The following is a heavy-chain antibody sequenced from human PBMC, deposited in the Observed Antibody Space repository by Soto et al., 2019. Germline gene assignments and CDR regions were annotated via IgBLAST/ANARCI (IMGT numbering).Heavy chain of an antibody. CDR3: ARGIGVVVVTTNWFDP. CDR2: INHSGST. D-gene: IGHD2-21*02. J-gene: IGHJ5*02. Sequence: SETLSLTCAVYGGSFSGYYWSWIRQPPGKGLEWIGEINHSGSTNYNPSLKSRVTISVDTSKNQFPLKLSSVTAADTAVYYCARGIGVVVVTTNWFDPCGEGILVTVSS. CDR1: GGSFSGYY. V-gene: IGHV4-34*01.